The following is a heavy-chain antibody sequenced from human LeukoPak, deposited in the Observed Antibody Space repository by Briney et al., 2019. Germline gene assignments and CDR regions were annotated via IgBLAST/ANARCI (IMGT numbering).Heavy chain of an antibody. D-gene: IGHD3-22*01. CDR3: AKALYYDSGGYYVDFDY. CDR2: ISGSGGSI. V-gene: IGHV3-23*01. CDR1: GFTFSSYA. Sequence: GGSLRLSCAASGFTFSSYAMSWVRQAPGKGLEWVSAISGSGGSIYYADSVKGGFTISRDNSKNTLYLQMNSLRAEDTAVYYCAKALYYDSGGYYVDFDYWGQGTLVTVSS. J-gene: IGHJ4*02.